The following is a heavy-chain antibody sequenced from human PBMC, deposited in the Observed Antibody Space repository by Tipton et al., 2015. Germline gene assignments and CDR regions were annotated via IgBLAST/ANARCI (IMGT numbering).Heavy chain of an antibody. Sequence: TLSLTCNVSGYSLSTGHCWGWVRLSPGKGLEWVGYIYYSGSTNYNPSLRSRVAMSMDTSKNQFSLKLSSVIAADTAVYYCARASIIQGYYHDSSRYYLFNSWGQGTLVTVSS. J-gene: IGHJ1*01. CDR1: GYSLSTGHC. D-gene: IGHD3-22*01. CDR2: IYYSGST. CDR3: ARASIIQGYYHDSSRYYLFNS. V-gene: IGHV4-28*03.